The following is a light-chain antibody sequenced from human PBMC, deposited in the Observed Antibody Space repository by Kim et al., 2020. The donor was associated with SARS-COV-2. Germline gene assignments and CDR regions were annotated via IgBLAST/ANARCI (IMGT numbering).Light chain of an antibody. V-gene: IGKV1-5*01. J-gene: IGKJ4*01. CDR2: LVS. CDR3: QQHNGY. Sequence: ALSACVRDTVRITCRASQSITSGLPWYQQKPGKVPKLLIYLVSNLDSGVPSRFSGSGSGTQFTLPISSLQPDDFATYYCQQHNGYFGGGTKVDIK. CDR1: QSITSG.